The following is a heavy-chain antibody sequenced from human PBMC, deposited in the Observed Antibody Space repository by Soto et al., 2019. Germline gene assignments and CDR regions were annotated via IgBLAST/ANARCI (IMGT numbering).Heavy chain of an antibody. CDR1: CGSVISLY. Sequence: TSETLRLTCSFSCGSVISLYVSWIRQPPEKGLECIGYMHYNGYTHYNPSLKSRVTISVDTSKNQFTLNLNSVTAADTAVYYCARHATRSYDYWGQGTLVTVSS. V-gene: IGHV4-59*08. CDR2: MHYNGYT. J-gene: IGHJ4*02. CDR3: ARHATRSYDY.